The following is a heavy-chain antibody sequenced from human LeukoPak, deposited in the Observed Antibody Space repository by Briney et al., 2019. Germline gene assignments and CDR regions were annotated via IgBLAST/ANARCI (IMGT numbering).Heavy chain of an antibody. V-gene: IGHV1-2*06. D-gene: IGHD5-18*01. CDR2: INPNSGGT. CDR1: GYTFTGYC. CDR3: ARGGGYSYGYRPTY. J-gene: IGHJ4*02. Sequence: ASVKVSCKASGYTFTGYCMHWVRQAPGQGLEWMGRINPNSGGTNYAQKFQGRVTMTRDTSISTAYMELSRLRSDDTAVYYCARGGGYSYGYRPTYWGQGTLVTVSS.